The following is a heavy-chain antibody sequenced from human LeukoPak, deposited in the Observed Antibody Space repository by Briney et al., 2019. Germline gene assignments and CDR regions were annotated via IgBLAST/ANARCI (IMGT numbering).Heavy chain of an antibody. V-gene: IGHV3-53*04. CDR2: IYSGGST. J-gene: IGHJ4*02. D-gene: IGHD6-13*01. CDR1: GFTVSSNY. CDR3: ASMRAGIAAAGPSLDY. Sequence: GGSLRLSCAASGFTVSSNYMSWVRQSPGKRLEWFSVIYSGGSTYYAHSVKSRFTISQHNSKNTLYLQMKSLRVEDTAVYYCASMRAGIAAAGPSLDYWGQGTLVTVSS.